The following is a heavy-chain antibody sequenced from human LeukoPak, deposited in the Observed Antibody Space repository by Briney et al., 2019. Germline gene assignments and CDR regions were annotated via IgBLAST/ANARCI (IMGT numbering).Heavy chain of an antibody. D-gene: IGHD3-3*01. CDR3: ARDGITIFGVVTDDAFDI. Sequence: ASVKVSCKASGGTFSSYAISWVRQAPGQGLEWMGGIIPIFGTANYAQKFQGRVTITTDESTSTAYMELSSLRSEDTAVYYCARDGITIFGVVTDDAFDIWGQGTMVTVSS. CDR1: GGTFSSYA. J-gene: IGHJ3*02. CDR2: IIPIFGTA. V-gene: IGHV1-69*05.